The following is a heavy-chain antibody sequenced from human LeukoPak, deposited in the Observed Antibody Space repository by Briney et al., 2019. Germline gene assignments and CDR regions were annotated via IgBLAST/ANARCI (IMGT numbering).Heavy chain of an antibody. V-gene: IGHV3-21*01. CDR1: GFTFSSYN. CDR2: ISSRSSYI. CDR3: ASGVNYFDY. J-gene: IGHJ4*02. D-gene: IGHD3-3*01. Sequence: PGGSLRLSCAASGFTFSSYNMKWVRQAPGKGLEWVSSISSRSSYIFYADSVKGRFTISRDNAKKSLYPQMNSLRAEDTAVYYCASGVNYFDYWGQGTLVTVSS.